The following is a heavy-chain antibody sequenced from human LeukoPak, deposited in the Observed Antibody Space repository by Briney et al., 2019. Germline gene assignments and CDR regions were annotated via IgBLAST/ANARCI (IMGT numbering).Heavy chain of an antibody. CDR1: GFSFSGYE. D-gene: IGHD3-10*01. Sequence: GGSLRLSCAASGFSFSGYEMIWVRQAPGKGLEWVSYISSSGNTMFYADSVKGRFTISRDSAKKSLYLQMNSLRAEDTGPYYCARVRSGIDMWGQGTMVTVAS. CDR3: ARVRSGIDM. V-gene: IGHV3-48*03. J-gene: IGHJ3*02. CDR2: ISSSGNTM.